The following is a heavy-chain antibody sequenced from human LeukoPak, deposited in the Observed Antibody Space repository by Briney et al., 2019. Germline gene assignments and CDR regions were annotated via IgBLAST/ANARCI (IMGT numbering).Heavy chain of an antibody. V-gene: IGHV1-2*02. Sequence: ASVKVSCKASGYTFTGYYMHWVRQAPGQGLEWMGWINPNSGGTNYAQKFQGRVTMTRDTSISTAYMELSRLRSDDTPVYYCARDIAGDIVVVPAATLQHQNWFDPWGQGTLVTVSS. CDR2: INPNSGGT. D-gene: IGHD2-2*01. CDR1: GYTFTGYY. CDR3: ARDIAGDIVVVPAATLQHQNWFDP. J-gene: IGHJ5*02.